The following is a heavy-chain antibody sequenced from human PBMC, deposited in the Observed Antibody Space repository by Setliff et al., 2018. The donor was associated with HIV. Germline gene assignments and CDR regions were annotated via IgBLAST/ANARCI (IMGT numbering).Heavy chain of an antibody. CDR3: ASLFHDTSAPWLYYFDH. CDR2: IYYGST. V-gene: IGHV4-59*08. J-gene: IGHJ4*02. D-gene: IGHD3-22*01. Sequence: SETLSLTCTVSGDSISSYYWNWIRQPPGKALEWIGYIYYGSTHYNPSFEGRVTISVDTSKNQFSLKLRSVTAADTAVYYWASLFHDTSAPWLYYFDHWGQGTLVTVSS. CDR1: GDSISSYY.